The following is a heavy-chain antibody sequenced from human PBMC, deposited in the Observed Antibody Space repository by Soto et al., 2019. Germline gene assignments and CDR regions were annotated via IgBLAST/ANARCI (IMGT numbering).Heavy chain of an antibody. D-gene: IGHD5-12*01. CDR3: ASYYYGGFDV. CDR2: INQDGSEK. CDR1: GFIFRNYW. Sequence: EVQLVESGGGLVQPGGSLRLSCEASGFIFRNYWMCWVRQAPGKGLEWVANINQDGSEKYYVDSVKGRFTISRDNAKNSLYLQMSSLRADDTAVYYCASYYYGGFDVWGQGTMVTVSS. V-gene: IGHV3-7*02. J-gene: IGHJ3*01.